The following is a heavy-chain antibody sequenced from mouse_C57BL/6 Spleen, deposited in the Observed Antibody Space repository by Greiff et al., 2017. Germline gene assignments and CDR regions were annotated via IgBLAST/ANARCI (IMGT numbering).Heavy chain of an antibody. J-gene: IGHJ1*03. Sequence: VQLQQSGAELAKPGASVKLSCKASGYTFTSYWMHWVKQRPGQGLEWIGYINPSSGYTKYNQKFKDKATLTADTSSSTAYMQLSSLTYEDSAVYYCARSHYGSSYGYFDVWGTGTTVTVSS. CDR3: ARSHYGSSYGYFDV. V-gene: IGHV1-7*01. CDR1: GYTFTSYW. CDR2: INPSSGYT. D-gene: IGHD1-1*01.